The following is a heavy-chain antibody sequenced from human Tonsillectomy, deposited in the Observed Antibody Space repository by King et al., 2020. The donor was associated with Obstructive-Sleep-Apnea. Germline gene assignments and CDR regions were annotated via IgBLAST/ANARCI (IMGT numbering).Heavy chain of an antibody. D-gene: IGHD3-16*02. CDR3: AHRRTDYDYVWGSYRSAFDI. V-gene: IGHV2-5*01. Sequence: TLKESGPTLVKPPQTLTLTCTFSGFSLSTSGVGVGWIRQPPGKALEWLALIYWNDDKRYSPSLKSRLTITKDTSKNQVVLIMTNMDPVDTATYYCAHRRTDYDYVWGSYRSAFDIWGQGTMVTVSS. J-gene: IGHJ3*02. CDR2: IYWNDDK. CDR1: GFSLSTSGVG.